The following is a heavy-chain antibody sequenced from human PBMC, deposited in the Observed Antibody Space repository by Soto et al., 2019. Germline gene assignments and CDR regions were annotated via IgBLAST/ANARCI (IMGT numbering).Heavy chain of an antibody. CDR1: GYIFINYC. CDR3: ARDEVPAANWLDR. D-gene: IGHD2-2*01. J-gene: IGHJ5*02. CDR2: ISGYNGNT. V-gene: IGHV1-18*01. Sequence: ASVKVSCKASGYIFINYCITWVRQAPGQGLEWMGWISGYNGNTKYADKLQGRVTMTTDTSTTTAYMELRSLRSDDTAVYYCARDEVPAANWLDRWGQGTLVTVS.